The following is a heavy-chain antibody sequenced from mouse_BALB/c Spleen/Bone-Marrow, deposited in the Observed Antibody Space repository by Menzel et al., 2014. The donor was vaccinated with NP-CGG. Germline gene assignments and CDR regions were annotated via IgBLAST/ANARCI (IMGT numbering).Heavy chain of an antibody. Sequence: QLQLKESGAELVKPGASVKLSCKASGYTFTSYYMFWVKQRPGQGLEWIGEINPSNVDTNFNEKFKSKATLTVDKFSNTAYMQLSRLTSEDSAVYCCSRGYYGSTYYYAMSYWGQGTSGSSSS. V-gene: IGHV1S81*02. CDR2: INPSNVDT. CDR3: SRGYYGSTYYYAMSY. J-gene: IGHJ4*01. D-gene: IGHD1-1*01. CDR1: GYTFTSYY.